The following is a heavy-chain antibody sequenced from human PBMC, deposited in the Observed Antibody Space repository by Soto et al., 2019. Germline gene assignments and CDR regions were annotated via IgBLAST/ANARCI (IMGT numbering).Heavy chain of an antibody. CDR2: VYYSGST. Sequence: LSLTCTVSGGSVTTSDYSWGWIRQPPGKGLEWIGSVYYSGSTHYNPSLESRVTLSVDTSKNQFSLKLNSVTAADTAVYYCARQWGNWYWAFNVWGQGTMVTVSS. CDR3: ARQWGNWYWAFNV. V-gene: IGHV4-39*01. D-gene: IGHD6-13*01. CDR1: GGSVTTSDYS. J-gene: IGHJ3*01.